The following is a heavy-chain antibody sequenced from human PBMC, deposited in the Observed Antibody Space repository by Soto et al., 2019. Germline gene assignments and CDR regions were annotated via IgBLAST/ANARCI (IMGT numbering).Heavy chain of an antibody. J-gene: IGHJ6*02. CDR1: GFTFSSYA. V-gene: IGHV3-23*01. D-gene: IGHD5-18*01. CDR2: ISGSGSST. Sequence: GGSLRLSCAASGFTFSSYAMNWVRQAPGKGLEWVSVISGSGSSTYYADSVKGRFTISRDNSKNTLYLQMNSLRAEDTAVYYCAKDGGYSYGYSPRYYYGMDVWGQGTTVTVSS. CDR3: AKDGGYSYGYSPRYYYGMDV.